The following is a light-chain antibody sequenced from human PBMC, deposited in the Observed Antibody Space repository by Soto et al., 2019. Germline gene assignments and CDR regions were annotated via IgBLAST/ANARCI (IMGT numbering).Light chain of an antibody. J-gene: IGKJ1*01. V-gene: IGKV3-15*01. Sequence: EIVMTQSPATLSVSPGERATLSCRASQSVSSNLAWHQQKPGQAPRLLIYGASTRATGIPARFSGSGSGTEFTLTISSLQSEDFAVYYCQQYNNWPRWTLGQGTKVDI. CDR2: GAS. CDR1: QSVSSN. CDR3: QQYNNWPRWT.